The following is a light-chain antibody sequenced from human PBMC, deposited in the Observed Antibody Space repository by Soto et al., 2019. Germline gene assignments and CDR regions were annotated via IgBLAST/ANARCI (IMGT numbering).Light chain of an antibody. CDR3: QQYGGSLMT. J-gene: IGKJ5*01. CDR2: GAS. Sequence: IQMTQSPSSVSASLGDRATITGRASQTISTWMAWYQQKPGKAPKLLVYGASSRATGIPDRFSGSGSGTDFTLTISRLEPEDFAVYYCQQYGGSLMTFGQGTRLEIK. V-gene: IGKV1-12*01. CDR1: QTISTW.